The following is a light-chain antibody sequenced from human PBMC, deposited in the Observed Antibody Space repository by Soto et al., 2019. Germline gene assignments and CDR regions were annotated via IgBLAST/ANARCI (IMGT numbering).Light chain of an antibody. V-gene: IGKV3-20*01. CDR1: QSVSSK. CDR2: GAS. J-gene: IGKJ5*01. CDR3: QQYGSSPPIT. Sequence: SMITKTPATLSVSPGERTSLSCRASQSVSSKLAWDQQKPGQAPRLLIYGASTRATGIPARFSGSGSGTDFTLTISRLEPEDFAVYYCQQYGSSPPITFGQGTRLEN.